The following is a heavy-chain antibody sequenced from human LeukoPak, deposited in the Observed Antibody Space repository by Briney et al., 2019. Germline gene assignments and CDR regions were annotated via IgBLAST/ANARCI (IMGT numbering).Heavy chain of an antibody. CDR2: ISISSSYI. J-gene: IGHJ3*02. Sequence: GGSLRLSCAASGFTFGSYSMNWVRQAPGKGLEWVSSISISSSYIYYADSVKGRFTISRDNAKNSLYLQMNSLRAEDTAVYYCARDNPYSESPAADDAFDIWGQGTMVTVSS. D-gene: IGHD1-26*01. CDR3: ARDNPYSESPAADDAFDI. V-gene: IGHV3-21*01. CDR1: GFTFGSYS.